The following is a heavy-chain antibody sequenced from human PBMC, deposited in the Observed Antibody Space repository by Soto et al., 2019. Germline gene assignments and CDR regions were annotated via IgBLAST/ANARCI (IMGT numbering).Heavy chain of an antibody. D-gene: IGHD4-17*01. J-gene: IGHJ1*01. V-gene: IGHV3-15*01. CDR2: IKSKTDGGTT. CDR3: TPTGGFYNGDYDPYASEYFQH. Sequence: EVQLVESGGGLVKPGGSLRLSCAASGFTFSNAWMSWVRQAPGKGLEWVGGIKSKTDGGTTDYAAPVKGRFTISRDDSKNTLYLQMNSLKTEDTAVYYCTPTGGFYNGDYDPYASEYFQHWGQGTLVTVSS. CDR1: GFTFSNAW.